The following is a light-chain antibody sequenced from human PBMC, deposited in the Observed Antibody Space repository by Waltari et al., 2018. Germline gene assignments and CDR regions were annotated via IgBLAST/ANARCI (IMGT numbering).Light chain of an antibody. V-gene: IGKV2-30*02. CDR3: MQGTRWPYT. CDR1: QSLVPVDGNTY. Sequence: EVVMTQSRVSLSVTLGQAASISCKSSQSLVPVDGNTYLNWFHQRPGQSPMRLIYWVFNRDSGVPDRFSGSGSGTDFTLRISRVEAEDVGVYYCMQGTRWPYTFGQGTQLDIK. J-gene: IGKJ2*01. CDR2: WVF.